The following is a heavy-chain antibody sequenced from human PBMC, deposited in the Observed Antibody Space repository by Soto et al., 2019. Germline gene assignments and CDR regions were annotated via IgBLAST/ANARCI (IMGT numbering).Heavy chain of an antibody. J-gene: IGHJ6*02. CDR2: ISYDGSNK. CDR1: GFTFSSYA. D-gene: IGHD3-10*01. CDR3: ASGAIRYRGVPQTGHYYYYYGMDV. Sequence: GGSLRLSCAASGFTFSSYAMHWVRQAPGKGLEWVAVISYDGSNKYYADSVKGRFTISRDNSKNTLFLQMNSLRAEDTAVYYCASGAIRYRGVPQTGHYYYYYGMDVWGQGTTVTVSS. V-gene: IGHV3-30-3*01.